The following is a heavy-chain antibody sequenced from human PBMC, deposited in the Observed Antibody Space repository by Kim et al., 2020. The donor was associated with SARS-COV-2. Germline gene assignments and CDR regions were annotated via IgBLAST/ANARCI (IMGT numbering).Heavy chain of an antibody. CDR2: TKYSGNT. J-gene: IGHJ6*01. V-gene: IGHV4-39*01. D-gene: IGHD6-6*01. CDR1: GGYISSTSYY. Sequence: SETLYLTCTVSGGYISSTSYYWGWFRQPPGEGLEWIGNTKYSGNTYYNPSLKSRLTISADTSNNQFSRKLTSVTAADSAVYYCARVSTSPEENSYY. CDR3: ARVSTSPEENSYY.